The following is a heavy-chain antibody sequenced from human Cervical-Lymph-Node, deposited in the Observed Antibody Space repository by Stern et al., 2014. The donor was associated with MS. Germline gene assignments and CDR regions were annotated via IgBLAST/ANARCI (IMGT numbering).Heavy chain of an antibody. Sequence: VQLEESGGGVVQPGGSLRLSCAASGFTFKNHGMHCVRQAPAKGLEWGAVISYDGISKYYADSVKGRVAISRDDSKNTVYLQMNSLKVEDTAVYYCAKDGAAATRAYYLDHWGQGTLVTVSS. J-gene: IGHJ4*02. CDR1: GFTFKNHG. V-gene: IGHV3-30*18. CDR3: AKDGAAATRAYYLDH. D-gene: IGHD6-13*01. CDR2: ISYDGISK.